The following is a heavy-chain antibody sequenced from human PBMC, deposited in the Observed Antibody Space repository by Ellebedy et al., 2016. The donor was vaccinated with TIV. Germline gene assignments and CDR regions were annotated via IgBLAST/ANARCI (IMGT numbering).Heavy chain of an antibody. J-gene: IGHJ6*02. D-gene: IGHD6-6*01. CDR3: ARASSLAPRPGRRSFILDG. V-gene: IGHV4-34*01. CDR1: GASISSYY. CDR2: INHRENT. Sequence: SETLSLTCNVSGASISSYYWTWIRQPPGKGLEWIAEINHRENTNYNPSLKSRVTISVDTSKNQFSLNLRSVTAADTAVYYCARASSLAPRPGRRSFILDGWGQGATVTVS.